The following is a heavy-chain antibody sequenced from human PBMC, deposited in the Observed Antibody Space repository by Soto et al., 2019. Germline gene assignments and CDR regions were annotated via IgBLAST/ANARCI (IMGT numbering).Heavy chain of an antibody. CDR3: ARTYYDFWSGYSNWFDP. V-gene: IGHV4-30-2*01. CDR1: GGSISSGGYS. J-gene: IGHJ5*02. Sequence: TLSLTCAVSGGSISSGGYSWSWIRQPPGKGLEWIGYIYHSGSTYYNPSLKSRVTISVDRYKNQFSLKLSSVTAADTAVYYCARTYYDFWSGYSNWFDPWGQGGLVTVSS. CDR2: IYHSGST. D-gene: IGHD3-3*01.